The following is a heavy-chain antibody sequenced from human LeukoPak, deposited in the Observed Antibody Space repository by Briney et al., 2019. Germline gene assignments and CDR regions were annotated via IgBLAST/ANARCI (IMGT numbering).Heavy chain of an antibody. CDR2: IIPILGIA. CDR1: GGTLSSYA. V-gene: IGHV1-69*04. J-gene: IGHJ4*02. D-gene: IGHD1-26*01. Sequence: ASVKVSCKASGGTLSSYAISWVRQAPGQGLEWMGRIIPILGIANYAQKFQGRVTITADKSTSTAYMELSSLRSEDTAVYYCATGPHSMGVGAWDYWGQGTLVTVSS. CDR3: ATGPHSMGVGAWDY.